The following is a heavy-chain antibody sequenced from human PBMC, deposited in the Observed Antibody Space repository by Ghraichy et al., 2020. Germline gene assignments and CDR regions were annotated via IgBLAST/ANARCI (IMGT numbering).Heavy chain of an antibody. CDR3: VKGRVGARLPPHQLLDY. J-gene: IGHJ4*02. Sequence: GGSLRLSCSASGFTFSSYAMHWVRQAPGKGLKYVSAISSNGGSTYYADSVKGRFTISRDNSKNTLYLQMSSLRAEDTAVYYCVKGRVGARLPPHQLLDYWGQGTLVTVSS. V-gene: IGHV3-64D*06. CDR1: GFTFSSYA. CDR2: ISSNGGST. D-gene: IGHD6-6*01.